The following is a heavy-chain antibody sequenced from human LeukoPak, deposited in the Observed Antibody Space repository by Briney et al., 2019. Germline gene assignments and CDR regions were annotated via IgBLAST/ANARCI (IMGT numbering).Heavy chain of an antibody. Sequence: GGSLRLSCAASGFTVSGSYMNWVRQAPGKGLEWVSGIAWNSGNTGFADSVKGRFTISRDNAENSLSLQMNSLTPEDTAFYFCAKDMNSYGSGSSYNPWGPFDSWGQGTLVTVSS. J-gene: IGHJ4*02. CDR1: GFTVSGSY. CDR2: IAWNSGNT. V-gene: IGHV3-9*01. D-gene: IGHD3-10*01. CDR3: AKDMNSYGSGSSYNPWGPFDS.